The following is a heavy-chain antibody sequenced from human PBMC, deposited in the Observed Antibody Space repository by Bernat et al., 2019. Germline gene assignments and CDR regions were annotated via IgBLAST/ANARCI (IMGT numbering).Heavy chain of an antibody. V-gene: IGHV3-30*18. CDR1: GFTFSDYG. D-gene: IGHD2-8*02. Sequence: QVQMVESGGGVVQPGRSLRLSCGASGFTFSDYGMHWVRQAPGKGLEWVAMISYEGSNKYYADSVKGRFSISRDNSKNTLYLQMDSLRAEDTAVYFCAKAEADRGVLDFWGQGTSVTVSS. CDR3: AKAEADRGVLDF. CDR2: ISYEGSNK. J-gene: IGHJ6*02.